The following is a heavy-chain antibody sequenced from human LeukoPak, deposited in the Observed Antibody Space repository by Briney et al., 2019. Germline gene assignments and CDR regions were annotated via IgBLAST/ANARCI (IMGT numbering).Heavy chain of an antibody. CDR2: INHSGST. CDR1: GGSFSGYY. J-gene: IGHJ6*02. Sequence: SETLSLTCAVYGGSFSGYYWSWIRQPPGKGLEWIGEINHSGSTNYNPSLKSRVTISVDTTKNQFSLKLSSVTAADTAVYYCARAPGRGYCSSTSCHGYYYYYGMDVWGQGTTVTVSS. D-gene: IGHD2-2*01. V-gene: IGHV4-34*01. CDR3: ARAPGRGYCSSTSCHGYYYYYGMDV.